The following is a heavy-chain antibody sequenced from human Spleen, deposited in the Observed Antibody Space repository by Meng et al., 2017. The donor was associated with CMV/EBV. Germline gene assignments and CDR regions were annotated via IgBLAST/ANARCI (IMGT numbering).Heavy chain of an antibody. J-gene: IGHJ4*02. CDR2: INWNGGST. CDR3: ARLTVGIGIHFDY. Sequence: GESLKISCAASGFTFDDYGMSWVRQAPGKGLEWVSGINWNGGSTGYADSVKGRFTISRDNAKNSLYLQMNSLRAEDTALYHCARLTVGIGIHFDYWGQGTLVTVSS. CDR1: GFTFDDYG. D-gene: IGHD2/OR15-2a*01. V-gene: IGHV3-20*01.